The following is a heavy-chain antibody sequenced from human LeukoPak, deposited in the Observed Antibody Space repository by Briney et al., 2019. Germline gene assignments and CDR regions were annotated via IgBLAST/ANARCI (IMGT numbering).Heavy chain of an antibody. Sequence: SETLSLTCTVSGYSISSGYYWGWIRQPPGKGLEWIGSIYHSGSTYYNPSLKSRVTISVDTSKNQFSLKLSSVTAADTAVYYCARRRGSYYFDFWGQGTLVTVSS. CDR1: GYSISSGYY. CDR3: ARRRGSYYFDF. V-gene: IGHV4-38-2*02. J-gene: IGHJ4*02. CDR2: IYHSGST. D-gene: IGHD1-26*01.